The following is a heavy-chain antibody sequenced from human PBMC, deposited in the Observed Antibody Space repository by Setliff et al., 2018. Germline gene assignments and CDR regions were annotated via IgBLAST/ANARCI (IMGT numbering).Heavy chain of an antibody. CDR1: GGSITSGSYY. Sequence: SETLSLTCAVSGGSITSGSYYWSWIRQPAGEGLEWLGRLHTSGSTTYNPALNSRVTISVDTSTNQFSLRLTSLTAADTAVYFCARDNTILGATDHWGQGTLVTVSS. D-gene: IGHD1-26*01. V-gene: IGHV4-61*02. CDR2: LHTSGST. CDR3: ARDNTILGATDH. J-gene: IGHJ5*02.